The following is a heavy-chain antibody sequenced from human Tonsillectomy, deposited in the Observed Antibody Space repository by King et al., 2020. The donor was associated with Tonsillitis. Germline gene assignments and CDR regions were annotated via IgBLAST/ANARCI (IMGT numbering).Heavy chain of an antibody. CDR1: AFTFNYAW. J-gene: IGHJ4*02. Sequence: VQLVESGGGLVKPGGSLRLSCAASAFTFNYAWMNWVRQAPGKGLEWVGRIKSKTDGGTTDYAAPVKGRFTISRDDSKNTLYLQMNSLKTEDTAVYYCTTDVGATGRDYWGQGTLVTVSS. CDR3: TTDVGATGRDY. CDR2: IKSKTDGGTT. V-gene: IGHV3-15*07. D-gene: IGHD1-26*01.